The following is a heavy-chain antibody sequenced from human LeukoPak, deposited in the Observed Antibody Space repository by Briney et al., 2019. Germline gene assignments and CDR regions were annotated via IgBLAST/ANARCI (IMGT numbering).Heavy chain of an antibody. V-gene: IGHV3-30*18. CDR1: GFTFSSYE. D-gene: IGHD6-19*01. J-gene: IGHJ4*02. CDR2: ISYDGSNK. CDR3: AKDFSSGWRYYFDY. Sequence: PGGSLRLSCAASGFTFSSYEMNWVRQAPGKGLEWVAVISYDGSNKYYADSVKGRFTISRDNSKNTLYLQMNGLRAEDTAVYYCAKDFSSGWRYYFDYWGQGTLVTVSS.